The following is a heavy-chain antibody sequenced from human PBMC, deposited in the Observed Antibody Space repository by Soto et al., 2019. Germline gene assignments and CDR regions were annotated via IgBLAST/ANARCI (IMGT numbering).Heavy chain of an antibody. V-gene: IGHV1-18*01. Sequence: QVQLVQSVAEVKKPGASVKVSCKASGYTFTSYGISWVRQAPGQGLEWMGWISAYNGNTNYAQNLQGRVTMTTDTSTLTAYIALTSLRSDVTVVYYCARDLTPSDYWCQGTLVTVSS. J-gene: IGHJ4*02. D-gene: IGHD2-15*01. CDR2: ISAYNGNT. CDR1: GYTFTSYG. CDR3: ARDLTPSDY.